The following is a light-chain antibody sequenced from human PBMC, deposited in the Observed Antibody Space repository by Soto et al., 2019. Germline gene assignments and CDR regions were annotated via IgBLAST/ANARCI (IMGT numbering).Light chain of an antibody. Sequence: QSALTQPASVSGSPEQSITISCTGTSSDVGSYNLVSWYQQHPGKAPKLIIYEGSGRPSGVSNRFSGSKSGNTASLTISGLQAEDEADYYCCSYAGSSTFYVFGTGTKLTVL. V-gene: IGLV2-23*01. CDR3: CSYAGSSTFYV. J-gene: IGLJ1*01. CDR1: SSDVGSYNL. CDR2: EGS.